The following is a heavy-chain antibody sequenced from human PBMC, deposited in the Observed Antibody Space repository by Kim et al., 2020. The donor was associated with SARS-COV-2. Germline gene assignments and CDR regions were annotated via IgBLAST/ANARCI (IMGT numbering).Heavy chain of an antibody. V-gene: IGHV5-51*01. J-gene: IGHJ3*02. CDR3: ARPYYDSSGYEDGAFDI. D-gene: IGHD3-22*01. Sequence: GESLKISCKGSGYSFTSYWIGWVRQMPGKGLEWMGIIYPGDSDTRYSPSFQGQVTISADKSISTAYLQWSSLKASDTAMYYCARPYYDSSGYEDGAFDIWGQGTMVTVSS. CDR2: IYPGDSDT. CDR1: GYSFTSYW.